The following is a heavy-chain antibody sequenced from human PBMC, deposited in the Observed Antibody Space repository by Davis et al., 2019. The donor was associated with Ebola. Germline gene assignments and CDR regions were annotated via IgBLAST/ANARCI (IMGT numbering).Heavy chain of an antibody. CDR1: GFTFSDYY. J-gene: IGHJ5*02. CDR2: IQYSGRA. V-gene: IGHV4-59*01. Sequence: ESLKISCAASGFTFSDYYMSWIRQPPGKRLEWIGNIQYSGRANYNPSLKSRVTTSVDTSKNQFSLKVNSVTAADTAVYFCAKAYDSSGYAWFGPWGQGTLVTVSS. D-gene: IGHD3-22*01. CDR3: AKAYDSSGYAWFGP.